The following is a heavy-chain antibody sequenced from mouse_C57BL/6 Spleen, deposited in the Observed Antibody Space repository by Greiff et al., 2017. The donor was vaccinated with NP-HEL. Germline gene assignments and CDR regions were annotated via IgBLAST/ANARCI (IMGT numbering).Heavy chain of an antibody. CDR1: GYAFSSSW. CDR3: ARPVYYYGSSSYYFDY. J-gene: IGHJ2*01. Sequence: VQLQQSGPELVKPGASVKISCKASGYAFSSSWMNWVKQRPGKGLEWIGRIYPGDGDTNYNGKFKGKATLTADKSSSTAYMQLSSLTSEDSAVYFCARPVYYYGSSSYYFDYWGQGTTLTVSS. V-gene: IGHV1-82*01. D-gene: IGHD1-1*01. CDR2: IYPGDGDT.